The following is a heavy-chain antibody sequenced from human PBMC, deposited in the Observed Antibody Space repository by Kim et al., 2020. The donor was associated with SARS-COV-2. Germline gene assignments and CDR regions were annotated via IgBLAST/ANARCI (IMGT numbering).Heavy chain of an antibody. CDR3: TRDFAS. J-gene: IGHJ4*02. Sequence: GSGKYYVDSVKGRFIISSDNAKNSLYLHMNSLRAEDTSIYYCTRDFASWGQGTLVTVSS. V-gene: IGHV3-7*01. CDR2: GSGK.